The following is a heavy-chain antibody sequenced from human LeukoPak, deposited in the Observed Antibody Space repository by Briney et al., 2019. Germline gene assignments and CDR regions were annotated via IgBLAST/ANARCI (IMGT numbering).Heavy chain of an antibody. CDR1: GGSFSGYY. V-gene: IGHV4-34*01. CDR2: INHSGST. CDR3: ARSQATAMVSDS. J-gene: IGHJ4*02. Sequence: SETLSLTCAVYGGSFSGYYWSWIRQPPGKGLEWIGEINHSGSTNYNPSLKSRVTISVDTSKNQFSLKLSSVTAADTAVYYCARSQATAMVSDSWGQGTLVTVSS. D-gene: IGHD2-21*02.